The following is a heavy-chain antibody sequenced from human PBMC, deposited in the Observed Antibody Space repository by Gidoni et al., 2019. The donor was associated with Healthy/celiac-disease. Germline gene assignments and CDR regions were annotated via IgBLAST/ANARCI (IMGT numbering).Heavy chain of an antibody. V-gene: IGHV3-23*01. CDR3: AKARFYSSGWRSLSRYYYYGMDV. D-gene: IGHD6-19*01. CDR2: ISGSGGST. J-gene: IGHJ6*02. Sequence: WVSAISGSGGSTYYADSVKGRFTISRDNSKNTRYLQMNSLRAEDTAVYYCAKARFYSSGWRSLSRYYYYGMDVWGQGTTVTVSS.